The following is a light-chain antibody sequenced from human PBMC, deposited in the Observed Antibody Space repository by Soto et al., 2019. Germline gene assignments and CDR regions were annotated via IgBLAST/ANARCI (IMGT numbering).Light chain of an antibody. CDR2: DVS. J-gene: IGLJ2*01. Sequence: QSVLTQPACVSGSPGQSITISCTGTSSDVGGYNYVSWYQQHPGKAPKLIIYDVSNRPSGVSNRFSGSKSGNTASLTISGLQAEDEADYYCSSYTSSSTLVFGGGTKLTVL. V-gene: IGLV2-14*03. CDR1: SSDVGGYNY. CDR3: SSYTSSSTLV.